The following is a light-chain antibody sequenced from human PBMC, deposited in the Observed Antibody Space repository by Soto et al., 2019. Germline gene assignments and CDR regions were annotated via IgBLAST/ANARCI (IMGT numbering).Light chain of an antibody. V-gene: IGKV3-20*01. J-gene: IGKJ5*01. CDR1: QSVDTY. CDR3: QQYASSPTT. CDR2: GTS. Sequence: DIVLTQSPDTLSLSPGDRASVSCRASQSVDTYLAWYQQKPGQAPRLLIYGTSSRAIGIPGRFSGSGSGTDFTLTIDRVELEDFAVYFCQQYASSPTTFGQGARL.